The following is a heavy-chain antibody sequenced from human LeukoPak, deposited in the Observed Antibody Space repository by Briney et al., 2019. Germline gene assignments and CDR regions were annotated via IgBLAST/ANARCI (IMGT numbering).Heavy chain of an antibody. CDR3: ARDPYYGDSQPGGY. V-gene: IGHV3-48*04. Sequence: GGSLRLSCAASGFTFSSYNMNWVRQAPGKGLEWVSYISSSSTTIYADSVKGRFTISRDNAKNSLYLQMNSLRAEDTAVYYCARDPYYGDSQPGGYWGQGTLVTVSS. CDR2: ISSSSTTI. CDR1: GFTFSSYN. D-gene: IGHD4-17*01. J-gene: IGHJ4*02.